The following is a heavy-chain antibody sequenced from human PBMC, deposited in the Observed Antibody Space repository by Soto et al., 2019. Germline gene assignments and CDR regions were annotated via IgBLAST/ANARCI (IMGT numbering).Heavy chain of an antibody. J-gene: IGHJ6*02. CDR1: GFTFSSYG. V-gene: IGHV3-30*18. Sequence: PGGSLRLSCAASGFTFSSYGMHWVRQAPGKGLEWVAFILHDGSNKYYADSMKGRISMSRDNSKSTVYLQMSSLRAEDTAVYYCTKRRNVLRFLEWSSGMEVWGQGTTVTVSS. CDR3: TKRRNVLRFLEWSSGMEV. D-gene: IGHD3-3*01. CDR2: ILHDGSNK.